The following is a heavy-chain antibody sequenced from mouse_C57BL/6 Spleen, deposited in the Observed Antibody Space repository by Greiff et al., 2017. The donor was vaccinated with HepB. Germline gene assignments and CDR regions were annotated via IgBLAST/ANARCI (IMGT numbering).Heavy chain of an antibody. CDR3: ARVAFITTVVAPFDY. V-gene: IGHV5-4*01. CDR2: ISDGGSYT. Sequence: LVESGGGLVKPGGSLKLSCAASGFTFSSYAMSWVRQTPEKRLEWVATISDGGSYTYYPDNVKGRFTISRDNAKNNLYLQMSHLKSEDTAMYYCARVAFITTVVAPFDYWGQGTTLTVSS. D-gene: IGHD1-1*01. CDR1: GFTFSSYA. J-gene: IGHJ2*01.